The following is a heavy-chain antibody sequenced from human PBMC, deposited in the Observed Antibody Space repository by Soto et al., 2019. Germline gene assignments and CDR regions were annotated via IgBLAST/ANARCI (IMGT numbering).Heavy chain of an antibody. Sequence: GASVKVSCKASGGTFSSYAISWVRQAPGQGLEWMGGIIPIFGTANYAQKFQGRVTITADESTSTAYMELSSLGSEDTAVYYCARDRGDSSSWYGSQDYYYGMDVWGQGTTVTVSS. CDR1: GGTFSSYA. J-gene: IGHJ6*02. D-gene: IGHD6-13*01. CDR2: IIPIFGTA. V-gene: IGHV1-69*13. CDR3: ARDRGDSSSWYGSQDYYYGMDV.